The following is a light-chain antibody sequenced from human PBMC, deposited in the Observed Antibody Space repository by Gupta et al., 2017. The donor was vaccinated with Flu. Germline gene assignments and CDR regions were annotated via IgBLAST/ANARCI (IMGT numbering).Light chain of an antibody. CDR3: QSVDSSGTMV. Sequence: SSDLTQSPSLSVSPGPTARIICSGDTLPNQYVFWYQQKSGQAPVLLIYKDTQRPSGIPERISGSTSGTTVTLTISAVQAEDEADYYCQSVDSSGTMVFGGGTKLTVL. CDR1: TLPNQY. CDR2: KDT. J-gene: IGLJ2*01. V-gene: IGLV3-25*02.